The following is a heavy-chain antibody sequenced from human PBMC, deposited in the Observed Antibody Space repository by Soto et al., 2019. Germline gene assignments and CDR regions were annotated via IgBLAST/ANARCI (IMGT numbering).Heavy chain of an antibody. CDR1: GGSISSGGYY. CDR2: IYYSGST. J-gene: IGHJ4*02. Sequence: QVQLQESGPGLVKPSQTLSLTCTVSGGSISSGGYYWSWIRQHPGKGLEWIGYIYYSGSTYYNPSLKSRVTVSVDTSKNQLSLKLSSVTAADTAVYYCAKSSSSGYYRFDYWGQGTLVTVSS. V-gene: IGHV4-31*03. CDR3: AKSSSSGYYRFDY. D-gene: IGHD3-22*01.